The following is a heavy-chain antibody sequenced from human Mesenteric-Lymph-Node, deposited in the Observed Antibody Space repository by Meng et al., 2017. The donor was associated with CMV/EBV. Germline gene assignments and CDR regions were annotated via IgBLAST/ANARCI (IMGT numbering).Heavy chain of an antibody. CDR3: ARKSPWIQLSYGMDV. CDR1: GFTFSTYW. J-gene: IGHJ6*02. CDR2: IKQDGSEK. D-gene: IGHD5-18*01. V-gene: IGHV3-7*01. Sequence: GESLKISCAASGFTFSTYWMSWVRQAPGKGLEWVANIKQDGSEKYYVDSLKGRFTISRDNAKNSLYLQMNSLRAEDTAVYYCARKSPWIQLSYGMDVWGQGTTVTVSS.